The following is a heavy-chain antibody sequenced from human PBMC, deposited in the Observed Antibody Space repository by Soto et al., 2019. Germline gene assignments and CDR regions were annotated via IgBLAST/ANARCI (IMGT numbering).Heavy chain of an antibody. V-gene: IGHV3-64*01. CDR3: ARAHVMYYSDSSGHFDY. J-gene: IGHJ4*02. CDR2: ISGNGCST. Sequence: RDAWAASGCPVENYSRNRGCQAPGKGLEYVSAISGNGCSTYYANSVKGRFTISRDNSKNTLYLQMGSLRAEDMAVYYFARAHVMYYSDSSGHFDYSAQRTLVTVSS. CDR1: GCPVENYS. D-gene: IGHD3-22*01.